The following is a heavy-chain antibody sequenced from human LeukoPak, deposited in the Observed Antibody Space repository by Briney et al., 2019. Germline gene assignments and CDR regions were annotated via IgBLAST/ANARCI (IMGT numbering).Heavy chain of an antibody. V-gene: IGHV4-4*02. Sequence: PSETLSLTCAVSGDSISSNNWWSWVRQTPGKGLEWIGEIYHSGSTNYNPSLKSRVTISVDKSKNQFSLKVSSVTAADTAVYYCARAPPYGSGWFKGVLDYWGQGTLVTVSS. D-gene: IGHD6-19*01. CDR1: GDSISSNNW. CDR3: ARAPPYGSGWFKGVLDY. J-gene: IGHJ4*02. CDR2: IYHSGST.